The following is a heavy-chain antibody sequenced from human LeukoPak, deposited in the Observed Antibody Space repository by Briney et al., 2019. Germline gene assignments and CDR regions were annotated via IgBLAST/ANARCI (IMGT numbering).Heavy chain of an antibody. Sequence: GASVKVSCKASGGTFSSYAISWVRQAPGQGLEWMGRIIPILGIANYAQKFQGRVTITADKSTSTAYMELGSLRSEDTAVYYCARETLTAADHLDYFDYWGQGTLVTVSS. CDR3: ARETLTAADHLDYFDY. CDR2: IIPILGIA. J-gene: IGHJ4*02. D-gene: IGHD6-13*01. V-gene: IGHV1-69*04. CDR1: GGTFSSYA.